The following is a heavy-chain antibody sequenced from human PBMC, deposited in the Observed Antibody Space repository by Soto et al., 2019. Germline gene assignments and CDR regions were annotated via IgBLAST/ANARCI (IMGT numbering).Heavy chain of an antibody. J-gene: IGHJ4*02. V-gene: IGHV3-21*01. CDR1: GFTFSNYR. D-gene: IGHD6-19*01. Sequence: PGGSLRLSCAASGFTFSNYRMNWVRQAPGKGLEWVSYISSSSSSKFYADSVKDRFTISRDNAKSLLYLQMNSLRAEDTAVYYCAKEAGPFGIAVAGPTFDYWGQGTLVTVSS. CDR2: ISSSSSSK. CDR3: AKEAGPFGIAVAGPTFDY.